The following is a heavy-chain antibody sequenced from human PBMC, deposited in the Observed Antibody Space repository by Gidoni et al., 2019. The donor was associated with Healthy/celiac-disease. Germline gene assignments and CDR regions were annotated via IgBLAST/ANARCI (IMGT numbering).Heavy chain of an antibody. V-gene: IGHV3-7*03. CDR2: IKQDGSEK. D-gene: IGHD3-22*01. J-gene: IGHJ4*02. Sequence: EVQLVESGGGLVQPGGSLRLSCAASGFTFSSYWMSWVRQAPGKGLEWVANIKQDGSEKYYVDSVKGRFTISRDNAKNSLYLQMNSLRAEDTAVYYCARDYKVVSRAVVDYWGQGTLVTVSS. CDR1: GFTFSSYW. CDR3: ARDYKVVSRAVVDY.